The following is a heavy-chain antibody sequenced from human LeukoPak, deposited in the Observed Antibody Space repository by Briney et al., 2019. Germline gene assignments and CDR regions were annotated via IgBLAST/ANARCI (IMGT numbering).Heavy chain of an antibody. CDR3: ARDDSSSSAGWFDP. Sequence: GGSLRLSCAASGFTFDDYGMTWVRQAPGKGLEWVSGINWNGGSTGYVDSVKGRFTISRDNAKNSLYLQMNSLRAEDTALYYCARDDSSSSAGWFDPWGQGTLVTVSS. V-gene: IGHV3-20*04. CDR2: INWNGGST. CDR1: GFTFDDYG. D-gene: IGHD6-6*01. J-gene: IGHJ5*02.